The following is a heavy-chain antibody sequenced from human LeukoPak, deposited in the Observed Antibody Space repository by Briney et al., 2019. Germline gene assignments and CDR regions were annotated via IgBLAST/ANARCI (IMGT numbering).Heavy chain of an antibody. V-gene: IGHV4-34*01. CDR2: INHSGST. Sequence: NTSETLSLTCAVYGGSFSGYYWSWIRQPPGKGLEWIGEINHSGSTNYNPSLKSRVTISVDTSKNQFSLKLSSVTAADTAVYYCARGDWLRLCDYWGQGTTVTVSS. D-gene: IGHD5-12*01. CDR1: GGSFSGYY. J-gene: IGHJ4*03. CDR3: ARGDWLRLCDY.